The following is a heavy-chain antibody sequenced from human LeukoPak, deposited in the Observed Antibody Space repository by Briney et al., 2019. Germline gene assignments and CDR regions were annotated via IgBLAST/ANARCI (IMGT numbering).Heavy chain of an antibody. CDR1: GFTFSRSW. CDR2: IKEDGSQR. CDR3: ARDRGYNSFDY. J-gene: IGHJ4*02. Sequence: GGSLRLSCAASGFTFSRSWMSWVRQAPGKGLEWVANIKEDGSQRNYVGSVKGRFTISRDNAMNSVSLQMISLRAEDTAVYYCARDRGYNSFDYWGQGTLVTVSS. V-gene: IGHV3-7*01. D-gene: IGHD6-13*01.